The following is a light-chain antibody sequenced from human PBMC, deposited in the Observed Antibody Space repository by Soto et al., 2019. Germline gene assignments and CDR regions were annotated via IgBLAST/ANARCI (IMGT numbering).Light chain of an antibody. Sequence: DIQMTQSPSSLSASVGDRVTITCQASQDIRIYLHWYQQKPGRAPKLLIYDASNLEIGVPSRFSVSGSGTDFSFTIASLQPEDSETYDGQQYHNLPLTFGGGTKVDIK. J-gene: IGKJ4*01. CDR3: QQYHNLPLT. CDR1: QDIRIY. V-gene: IGKV1-33*01. CDR2: DAS.